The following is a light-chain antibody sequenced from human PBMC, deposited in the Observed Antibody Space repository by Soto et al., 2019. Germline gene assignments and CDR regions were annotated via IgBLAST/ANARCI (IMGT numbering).Light chain of an antibody. J-gene: IGKJ1*01. Sequence: EIVLTQSPGTLSLSPGERATLSCRASQSVSSSYLAWYQQKPGQAPRLLIYGASSRATGIPDRFRGSGSGTDFTLTISRLEPEDFAVYYCQQYCSSPLWTFGQGTKVEIK. CDR3: QQYCSSPLWT. V-gene: IGKV3-20*01. CDR2: GAS. CDR1: QSVSSSY.